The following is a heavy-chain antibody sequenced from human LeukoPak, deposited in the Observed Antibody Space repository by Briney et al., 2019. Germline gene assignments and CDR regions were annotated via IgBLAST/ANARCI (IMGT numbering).Heavy chain of an antibody. D-gene: IGHD2-2*01. CDR1: GFTFSSYA. J-gene: IGHJ1*01. V-gene: IGHV3-30-3*01. Sequence: GRPLRLSCAASGFTFSSYAMHWVRQAPGKGLEWVAVISYDGSNKYYADSVKGRFTISRDNSKNTLYLQMNSLRAEDTAVYYCASTAPMYCSSTSCYYWGYEYFQHWGQGTLVTVSS. CDR2: ISYDGSNK. CDR3: ASTAPMYCSSTSCYYWGYEYFQH.